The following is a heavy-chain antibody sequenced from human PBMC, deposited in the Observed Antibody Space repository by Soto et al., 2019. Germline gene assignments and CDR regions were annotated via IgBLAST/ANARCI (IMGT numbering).Heavy chain of an antibody. CDR1: GGSFSGYY. CDR3: ARGLAAAAYYYYYMDV. Sequence: SETLSLTCAVYGGSFSGYYWSWIRQPPGKGLEWIGEINHSGSTNYNPSLKSRVTISVDTSKNQFSLKLSSVTAADTAVYYCARGLAAAAYYYYYMDVWGKGTTVTSP. V-gene: IGHV4-34*01. CDR2: INHSGST. J-gene: IGHJ6*03. D-gene: IGHD6-13*01.